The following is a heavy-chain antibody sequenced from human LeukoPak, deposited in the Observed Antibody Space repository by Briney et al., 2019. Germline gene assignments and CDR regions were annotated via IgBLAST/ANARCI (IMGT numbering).Heavy chain of an antibody. CDR1: GDSISSSRSY. D-gene: IGHD1-1*01. CDR2: IYYSGST. Sequence: SETLSLTCTVSGDSISSSRSYWGWIRQPPGKGLEWIGSIYYSGSTYYSPSLKSRVTISVDTSKNHFSLKLSSVTAADTAVYYCARPVPSRLGWFDPWGQGTLVTVSS. CDR3: ARPVPSRLGWFDP. V-gene: IGHV4-39*02. J-gene: IGHJ5*02.